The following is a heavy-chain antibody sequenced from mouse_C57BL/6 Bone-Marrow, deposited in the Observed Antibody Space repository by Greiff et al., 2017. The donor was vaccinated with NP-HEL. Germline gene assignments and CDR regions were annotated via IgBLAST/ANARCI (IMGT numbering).Heavy chain of an antibody. CDR3: AIEYYGSSDWDYDV. Sequence: EVQLQQSGPELVKPGASVKMSCKASGYTFTDYNMDWVKQSHGKSLEWIGDINPNNGGTNYNQKFKGKATLTVDKSSSTAYMELRSLTSEDTAVYYCAIEYYGSSDWDYDVWGTGTTVTVAS. CDR2: INPNNGGT. V-gene: IGHV1-18*01. CDR1: GYTFTDYN. J-gene: IGHJ1*03. D-gene: IGHD1-1*01.